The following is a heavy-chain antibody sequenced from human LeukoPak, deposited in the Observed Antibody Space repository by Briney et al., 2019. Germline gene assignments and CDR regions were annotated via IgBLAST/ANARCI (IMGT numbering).Heavy chain of an antibody. V-gene: IGHV4-39*01. CDR3: ARGYSGYGLDV. Sequence: KSSETLSLTCTVSGGSISSSGYYWGWIRQPPGKGLEWIGSIYYSGRTFYNPSLKSRGTISLDTSKNQFSLNLTSVTAADTAVYYCARGYSGYGLDVWGKGTTVTVSS. CDR1: GGSISSSGYY. J-gene: IGHJ6*04. D-gene: IGHD5-12*01. CDR2: IYYSGRT.